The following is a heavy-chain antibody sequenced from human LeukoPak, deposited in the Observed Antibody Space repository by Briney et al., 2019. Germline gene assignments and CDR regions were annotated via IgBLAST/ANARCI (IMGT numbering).Heavy chain of an antibody. CDR2: VSGSGGST. Sequence: GGSLRLSCAASGFTFSSYAMSWVRQAPGKGREWVSAVSGSGGSTYYADSVKGRFTISRDNSKNTLYLQMNSLRTEDTAVYYCAKAFTIFGVVTSYYFDYWGREPWSPSPQ. D-gene: IGHD3-3*01. CDR3: AKAFTIFGVVTSYYFDY. V-gene: IGHV3-23*01. CDR1: GFTFSSYA. J-gene: IGHJ4*02.